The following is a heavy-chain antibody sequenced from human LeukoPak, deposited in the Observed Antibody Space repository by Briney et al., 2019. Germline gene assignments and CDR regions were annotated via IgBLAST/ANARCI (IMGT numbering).Heavy chain of an antibody. CDR2: IKQDESEK. D-gene: IGHD1-1*01. CDR3: ARDKIEGPTKLDY. Sequence: GGSLRLSCAASGFTFRSYEMNWVRQAPGKGLEWVANIKQDESEKYYVDSLKGRFTISRDNAKNSLYLQMNSLRAEDTAVYYCARDKIEGPTKLDYWGQGILVTVSS. J-gene: IGHJ4*02. V-gene: IGHV3-7*01. CDR1: GFTFRSYE.